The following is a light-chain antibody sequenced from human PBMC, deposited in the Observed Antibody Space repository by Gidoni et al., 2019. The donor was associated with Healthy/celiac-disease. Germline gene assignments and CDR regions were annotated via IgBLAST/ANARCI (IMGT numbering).Light chain of an antibody. CDR3: QQRSNWPPSLT. V-gene: IGKV3-11*01. Sequence: EIGFTQSPATLSLSPGERATLSCRASQSVSSYLAWYQQKPGQAPRLLIYDASNRATGIPARFSGSGSGTDFTLTISSLEPEDFAVYYCQQRSNWPPSLTFGGGTKVEIK. CDR1: QSVSSY. CDR2: DAS. J-gene: IGKJ4*01.